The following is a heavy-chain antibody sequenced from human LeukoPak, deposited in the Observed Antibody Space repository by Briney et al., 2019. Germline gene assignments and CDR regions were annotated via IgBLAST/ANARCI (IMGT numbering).Heavy chain of an antibody. J-gene: IGHJ5*02. CDR2: ISAYNGNT. V-gene: IGHV1-18*01. CDR3: ARDLIGSPHWFDP. Sequence: ASVKVSCKASGYTFTSYGISWVRQAPGQGLEWMGWISAYNGNTNYAQKLQGRVTMTTDTSTSTAYKELRSLRSDDTAVYYCARDLIGSPHWFDPWGQGTLVTVSS. D-gene: IGHD3-16*02. CDR1: GYTFTSYG.